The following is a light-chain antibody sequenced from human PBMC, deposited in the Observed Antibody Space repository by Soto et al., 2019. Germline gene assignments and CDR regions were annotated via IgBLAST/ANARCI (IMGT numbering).Light chain of an antibody. Sequence: SYELTQPPSVSVSPGQTASITCSGDKLGNEYVFWYQQRPGQSPVLVIYQHSMRPSGISARFSGSTSGNTATLTISGTQTADEADYYCQAWDSSIAVFGGGDQAHRP. J-gene: IGLJ3*02. CDR1: KLGNEY. CDR3: QAWDSSIAV. CDR2: QHS. V-gene: IGLV3-1*01.